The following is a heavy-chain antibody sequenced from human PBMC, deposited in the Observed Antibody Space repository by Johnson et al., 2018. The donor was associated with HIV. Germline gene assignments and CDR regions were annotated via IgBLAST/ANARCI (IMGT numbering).Heavy chain of an antibody. J-gene: IGHJ3*02. Sequence: QVQVVESGGGVVQPGGSLRLSCAASGFTFSSYGMHWVRQAPGKGLEWGAFIRYDGSNKYYADSVKGRFTISRDNSKNALYLQMNRLGPDDTAVYYFARGYSIGYYVLAGDVFDIWGQGTIVTVSS. CDR2: IRYDGSNK. D-gene: IGHD3-22*01. CDR3: ARGYSIGYYVLAGDVFDI. V-gene: IGHV3-30*02. CDR1: GFTFSSYG.